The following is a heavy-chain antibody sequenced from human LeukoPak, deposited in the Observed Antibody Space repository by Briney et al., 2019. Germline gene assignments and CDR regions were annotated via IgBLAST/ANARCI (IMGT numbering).Heavy chain of an antibody. V-gene: IGHV3-23*01. J-gene: IGHJ4*02. Sequence: GWSLRLSCAASGFTFSSYAMSWVRQAPGKGLEWVSAISGSGGSTYYADSVKGRFTISRDNSKNTLYLQMNSLRAEDTAVYYCASHWSGYRIDYWGQGTLVTVSS. CDR2: ISGSGGST. D-gene: IGHD3-3*01. CDR3: ASHWSGYRIDY. CDR1: GFTFSSYA.